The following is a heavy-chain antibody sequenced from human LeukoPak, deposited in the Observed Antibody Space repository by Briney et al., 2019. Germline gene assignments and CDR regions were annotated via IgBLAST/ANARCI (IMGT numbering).Heavy chain of an antibody. CDR3: ARVSLVRGAPDYYFDY. V-gene: IGHV4-59*01. CDR1: GGSINNYY. J-gene: IGHJ4*02. D-gene: IGHD3-10*01. CDR2: FYYSGGT. Sequence: SETLSLTCTVSGGSINNYYWSWIRQPPGEGLEWIGYFYYSGGTNYNPSLKSRVTISVDTSKNQFSLKLNSVTAADTAVYYCARVSLVRGAPDYYFDYWGQGTLVTVSS.